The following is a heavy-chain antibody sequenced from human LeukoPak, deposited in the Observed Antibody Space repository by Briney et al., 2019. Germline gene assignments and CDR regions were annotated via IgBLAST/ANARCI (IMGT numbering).Heavy chain of an antibody. CDR1: GGSFSGYY. J-gene: IGHJ5*02. V-gene: IGHV4-34*01. Sequence: SETLSLTCAVYGGSFSGYYWSWIRQPPGKGLEWIGEINHSGSTNYNPSLKSRVTISVDTSKNQFSLKLSSVTAADTAVYYCARRRGYSYGSNWFDPWGQGTLVTVFS. D-gene: IGHD5-18*01. CDR2: INHSGST. CDR3: ARRRGYSYGSNWFDP.